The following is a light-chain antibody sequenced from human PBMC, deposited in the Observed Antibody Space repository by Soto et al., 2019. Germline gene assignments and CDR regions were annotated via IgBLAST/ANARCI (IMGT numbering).Light chain of an antibody. Sequence: QAVVTQPPSVSATPGQHITISCSGSHSNIGNNFVSWYQHLPGTAPKLLIFDNNKRPSGIPDRFSGSKSGTSATLGITGLQTGDEGDYFCGTWDYTLTAVVFGGGTKVTVL. CDR2: DNN. CDR3: GTWDYTLTAVV. J-gene: IGLJ2*01. CDR1: HSNIGNNF. V-gene: IGLV1-51*01.